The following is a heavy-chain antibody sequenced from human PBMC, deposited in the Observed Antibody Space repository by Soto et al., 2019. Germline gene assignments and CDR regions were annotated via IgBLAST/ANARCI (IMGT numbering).Heavy chain of an antibody. V-gene: IGHV3-53*04. J-gene: IGHJ4*02. Sequence: PGGSLRLSCAASGFTVSSNYMSWVRQAPGKGLEWVSVIYSGGSTYYADSVKGRFTISRHNSKNTLYLQMNSLRAEDTAVYYCARHYDILTGYPHGSYFDYWGQGTLVTVSS. CDR1: GFTVSSNY. CDR2: IYSGGST. CDR3: ARHYDILTGYPHGSYFDY. D-gene: IGHD3-9*01.